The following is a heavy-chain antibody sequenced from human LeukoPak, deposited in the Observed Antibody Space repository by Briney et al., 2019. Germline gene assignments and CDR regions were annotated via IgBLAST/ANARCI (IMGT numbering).Heavy chain of an antibody. D-gene: IGHD6-19*01. V-gene: IGHV3-21*04. J-gene: IGHJ3*02. CDR1: GFTFSSYS. Sequence: SGGSLRLSCAASGFTFSSYSMNWVRQAPGKGLEWVSSISSSSSYIYYADSVKGRFTISRDNSKNTLYLQMNSLRAEDTAVYYCAKALQWLFVQIPPDLFDIWGQGTMVTVSS. CDR3: AKALQWLFVQIPPDLFDI. CDR2: ISSSSSYI.